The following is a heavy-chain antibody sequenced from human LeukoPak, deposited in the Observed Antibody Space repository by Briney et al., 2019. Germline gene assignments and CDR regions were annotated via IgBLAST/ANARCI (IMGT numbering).Heavy chain of an antibody. CDR1: GFTFSNAW. J-gene: IGHJ4*02. Sequence: PGGSLRLSCAASGFTFSNAWMNWVRQAPGKGLEWVATIKGDGSVKNYVDSVKGRFTISRDNAKNSVFLQMDSLRVEDTALYYCARRGLHDYWGQGTLVTVSS. CDR3: ARRGLHDY. D-gene: IGHD5/OR15-5a*01. CDR2: IKGDGSVK. V-gene: IGHV3-7*03.